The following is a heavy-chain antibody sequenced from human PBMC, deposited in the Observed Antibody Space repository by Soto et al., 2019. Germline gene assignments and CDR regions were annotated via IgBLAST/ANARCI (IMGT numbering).Heavy chain of an antibody. Sequence: SETLSLTCAVSGGSISSSDWWTWVRQPPGKGLEWIGEIYRSGSTNYNSSLESRVTISVDTSKNQFSLKLSSVTAADTAVYYCASHNGPLYVGYYYDMDVWGQGTTVTVSS. V-gene: IGHV4-4*02. CDR1: GGSISSSDW. D-gene: IGHD3-16*01. CDR3: ASHNGPLYVGYYYDMDV. CDR2: IYRSGST. J-gene: IGHJ6*02.